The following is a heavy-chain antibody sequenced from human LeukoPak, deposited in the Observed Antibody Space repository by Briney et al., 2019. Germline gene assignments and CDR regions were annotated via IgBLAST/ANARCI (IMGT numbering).Heavy chain of an antibody. D-gene: IGHD6-13*01. CDR2: ISGSGGST. J-gene: IGHJ4*02. CDR3: ARESSFYTSSTEGYFDY. V-gene: IGHV3-23*01. CDR1: GFTFSSYA. Sequence: AGGSLRLSCAASGFTFSSYAMSWVRQAPGKGLEWVSAISGSGGSTYYADSVKGRFTISRDNSKNTLYLQMNSLRAEDTAVYYCARESSFYTSSTEGYFDYWGQGTLVTVSS.